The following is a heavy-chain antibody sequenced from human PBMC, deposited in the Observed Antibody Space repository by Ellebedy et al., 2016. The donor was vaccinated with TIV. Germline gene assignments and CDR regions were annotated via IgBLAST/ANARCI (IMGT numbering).Heavy chain of an antibody. CDR2: ISGSGGST. D-gene: IGHD1-1*01. Sequence: PGGSLRLSCAASGFTFSSFVMSWVRQAPGKGLEWVSAISGSGGSTYYADSVKGRFTISRDNSKNTLYLQMNSLRTEATAVYYCAREIPAGTTLFDHWGHGTLVTVSS. CDR1: GFTFSSFV. V-gene: IGHV3-23*01. CDR3: AREIPAGTTLFDH. J-gene: IGHJ4*01.